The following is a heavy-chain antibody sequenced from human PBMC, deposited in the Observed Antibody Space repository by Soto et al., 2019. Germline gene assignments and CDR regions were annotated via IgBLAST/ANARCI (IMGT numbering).Heavy chain of an antibody. CDR2: ISSSAVYI. CDR3: VRDGLDYYDTERLYFDN. J-gene: IGHJ4*02. Sequence: EVQLVESGGGPVRPGGSLKLSCAASGFNFIPYSLSWVRQASGKRRARVASISSSAVYIDYADSVKGRFTISRDNANNTLYLQMNSLRAEDTATYYCVRDGLDYYDTERLYFDNWGQGTLVTVSS. CDR1: GFNFIPYS. V-gene: IGHV3-21*01. D-gene: IGHD3-22*01.